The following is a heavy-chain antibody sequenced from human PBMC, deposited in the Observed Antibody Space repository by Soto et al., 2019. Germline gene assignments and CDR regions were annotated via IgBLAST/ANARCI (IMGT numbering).Heavy chain of an antibody. V-gene: IGHV1-69*13. CDR3: ARNEYCSGGSCYESYYYSRMDV. Sequence: SVKVSCKASGGTFSSYAISWVRQAPGQGLEWMGGIIPIFGTANYAQKFQGRVTITADESTSTAYMELSSLRSEDTAVYYCARNEYCSGGSCYESYYYSRMDVWGQGTTVSVSS. J-gene: IGHJ6*02. CDR1: GGTFSSYA. D-gene: IGHD2-15*01. CDR2: IIPIFGTA.